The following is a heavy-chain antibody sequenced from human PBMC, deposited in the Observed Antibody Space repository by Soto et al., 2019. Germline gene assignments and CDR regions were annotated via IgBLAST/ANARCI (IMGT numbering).Heavy chain of an antibody. Sequence: QLQLQESGPGLVKPSETLSLTCTVSGGSISSSSYYWGWIRQPPGKGLEWIGSIYYSGSTYYNPSLKSRVTISVDTSKNQFSLKLSSVTAADTAVYYCARPRRKGAIRGSVPGAFDIWGQGTMVTVSS. CDR3: ARPRRKGAIRGSVPGAFDI. J-gene: IGHJ3*02. CDR2: IYYSGST. CDR1: GGSISSSSYY. D-gene: IGHD2-21*01. V-gene: IGHV4-39*01.